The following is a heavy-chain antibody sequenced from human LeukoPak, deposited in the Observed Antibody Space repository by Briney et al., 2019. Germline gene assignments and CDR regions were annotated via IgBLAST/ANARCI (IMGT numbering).Heavy chain of an antibody. V-gene: IGHV4-59*01. CDR2: IYYTGAT. Sequence: SETLSLTCTVPGGSISSYYWSWIRQPPGKGLEWIGYIYYTGATYYNPSLKSRVTISLDTSKNQFSLKLSSVTAADAAVYYCARAGYSYGTGYYFDYWGQGALVTVSS. J-gene: IGHJ4*02. CDR1: GGSISSYY. CDR3: ARAGYSYGTGYYFDY. D-gene: IGHD5-18*01.